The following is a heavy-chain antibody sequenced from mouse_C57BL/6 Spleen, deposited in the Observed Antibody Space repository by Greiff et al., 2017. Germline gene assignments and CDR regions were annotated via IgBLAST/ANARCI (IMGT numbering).Heavy chain of an antibody. J-gene: IGHJ1*03. CDR3: ARSPITTVVAKRLWYFDV. Sequence: EVQLVESGPGLAKPSQTLSLTCSVTGYSITSDYWNWIRKFPGNKLEYMGYISYSGSTYYNPSLKSRISITRDTSKNQYYLQLNSVTTEDTATYYCARSPITTVVAKRLWYFDVWGTGTTVTVSS. CDR1: GYSITSDY. CDR2: ISYSGST. V-gene: IGHV3-8*01. D-gene: IGHD1-1*01.